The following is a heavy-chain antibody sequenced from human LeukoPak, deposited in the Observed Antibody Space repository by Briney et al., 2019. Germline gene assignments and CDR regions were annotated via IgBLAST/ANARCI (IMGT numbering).Heavy chain of an antibody. CDR3: ARVDYDFWSGYLHAFDI. V-gene: IGHV3-11*04. J-gene: IGHJ3*02. CDR2: INSSGDTI. Sequence: PGGSLRLSCAASGFTFSDYYMSWIRQAPGKGLEWVSYINSSGDTIYYADSVKGRFTISRDNAKNSLYLQMNSLRADDTAVYYCARVDYDFWSGYLHAFDIWGHGTMVTVSS. D-gene: IGHD3-3*01. CDR1: GFTFSDYY.